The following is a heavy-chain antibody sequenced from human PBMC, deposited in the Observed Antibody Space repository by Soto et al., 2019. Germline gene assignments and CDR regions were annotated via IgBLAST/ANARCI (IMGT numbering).Heavy chain of an antibody. CDR2: IYDGGRT. J-gene: IGHJ4*02. CDR3: ARGPSGDKVDS. V-gene: IGHV4-30-4*01. Sequence: QVQLQESGPGLVKPSQTLSLTCTVPGGSISTVDYWWSWIRQSPDMGLEWIGHIYDGGRTYNNPSLESRVTMSVDTSKRQLSLTLSSVSAADTAVYYCARGPSGDKVDSWGQGTLVTVS. CDR1: GGSISTVDYW. D-gene: IGHD7-27*01.